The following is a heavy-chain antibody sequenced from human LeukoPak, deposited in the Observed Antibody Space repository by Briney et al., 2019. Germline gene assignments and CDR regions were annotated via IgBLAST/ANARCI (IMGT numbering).Heavy chain of an antibody. CDR3: AKGDCSSTSCYTSPFDY. Sequence: KPGGSLRLSCAASGFTFSDYYMSWIRQAPGKGLEWVSYISSSGSTIYYADSVKGRFTISRDNAKNSLYLQMNSLRAEDTAVYYCAKGDCSSTSCYTSPFDYWGQGTLVTVSS. D-gene: IGHD2-2*02. CDR1: GFTFSDYY. V-gene: IGHV3-11*01. J-gene: IGHJ4*02. CDR2: ISSSGSTI.